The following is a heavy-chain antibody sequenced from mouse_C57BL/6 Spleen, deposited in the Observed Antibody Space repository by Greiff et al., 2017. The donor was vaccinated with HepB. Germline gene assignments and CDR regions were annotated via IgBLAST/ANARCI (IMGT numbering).Heavy chain of an antibody. V-gene: IGHV1-55*01. CDR2: IYPGSGST. Sequence: QVQLQQPGAELVKPGASVKMSCKASGYTFTSYWITWVKQRPGQGLEWIGDIYPGSGSTNSNEKFKSKATLTVNTSSSTAYMKLSSLTSEDSAVYYCARYYSNYAMDYWGQGTSVTVSS. CDR1: GYTFTSYW. D-gene: IGHD2-5*01. CDR3: ARYYSNYAMDY. J-gene: IGHJ4*01.